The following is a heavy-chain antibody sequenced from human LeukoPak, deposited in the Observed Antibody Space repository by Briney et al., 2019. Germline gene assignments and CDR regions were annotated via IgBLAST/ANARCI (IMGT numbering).Heavy chain of an antibody. Sequence: SETLSLTCAVYGGSFSGYYWSWIRQPPGKGLEWIGEINHSGSTNYNPSLKSRVTISVDTSKNQFSLKLSSVTAADTAVYYCARVVFSKDIVVVPAALYYYYMDVWGKGTTVTVSS. CDR1: GGSFSGYY. D-gene: IGHD2-2*01. CDR3: ARVVFSKDIVVVPAALYYYYMDV. CDR2: INHSGST. V-gene: IGHV4-34*01. J-gene: IGHJ6*03.